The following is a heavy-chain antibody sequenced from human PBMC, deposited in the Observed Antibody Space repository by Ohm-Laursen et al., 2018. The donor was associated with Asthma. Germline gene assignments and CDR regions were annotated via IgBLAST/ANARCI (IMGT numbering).Heavy chain of an antibody. J-gene: IGHJ5*02. CDR2: TRNKANSYTT. CDR1: GFTFSDHY. CDR3: ARGGLDSSGYYWFDP. Sequence: GSLRLSCAASGFTFSDHYMDWVRQAPGKGLEWVGRTRNKANSYTTEYAASVKGRFTISRDDSKNSLYLQMNSLKTEDTAVYYCARGGLDSSGYYWFDPWGQGTLVTVSS. V-gene: IGHV3-72*01. D-gene: IGHD3-22*01.